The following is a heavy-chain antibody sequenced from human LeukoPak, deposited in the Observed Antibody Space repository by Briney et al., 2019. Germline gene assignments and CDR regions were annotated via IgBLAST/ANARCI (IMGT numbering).Heavy chain of an antibody. CDR1: GYSISSGYY. D-gene: IGHD3-22*01. V-gene: IGHV4-38-2*02. CDR3: ARIVVVHYAFDI. CDR2: IYHSGST. Sequence: PSETLSLTCTVSGYSISSGYYWGWIRQPPGKGLEWIGSIYHSGSTYYNPSLKSRVTISVDTSENQFSLKLSSVTAADTAVYYCARIVVVHYAFDIWGQGTMVTVSS. J-gene: IGHJ3*02.